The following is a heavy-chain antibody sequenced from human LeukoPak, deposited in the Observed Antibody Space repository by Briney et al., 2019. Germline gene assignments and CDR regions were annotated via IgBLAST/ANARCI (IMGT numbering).Heavy chain of an antibody. CDR3: AKDRTAVAGGGWHFDY. CDR1: GGSFSGYY. V-gene: IGHV4-34*01. J-gene: IGHJ4*02. D-gene: IGHD6-19*01. CDR2: INHSGST. Sequence: PSETLSLTCAVYGGSFSGYYWSWIRQPPGKGLEWIGEINHSGSTNYNPSLKSRVTISVDTSKNQFSLKLSSVTAADTAVYYCAKDRTAVAGGGWHFDYWGQGTLVTVSS.